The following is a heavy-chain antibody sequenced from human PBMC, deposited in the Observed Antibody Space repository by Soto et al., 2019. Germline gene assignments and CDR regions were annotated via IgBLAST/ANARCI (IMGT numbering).Heavy chain of an antibody. CDR3: AKSFPPGIAVACAPLDN. CDR2: ISHDGRNK. CDR1: GFTFSSYG. J-gene: IGHJ4*02. V-gene: IGHV3-30*18. Sequence: QVQLVESGGGVVQPGRSLRLSCAASGFTFSSYGMHWVRQAPGKGLDWVAIISHDGRNKYYTDSVKGRFTISRDNFTNALYLQMNSLRMEDTAVYYCAKSFPPGIAVACAPLDNWGQGTLVTVSS. D-gene: IGHD6-19*01.